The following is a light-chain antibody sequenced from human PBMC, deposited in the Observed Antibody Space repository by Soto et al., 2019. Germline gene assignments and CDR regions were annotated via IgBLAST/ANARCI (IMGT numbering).Light chain of an antibody. CDR3: QQTRSGIT. V-gene: IGKV1-39*01. J-gene: IGKJ5*01. CDR2: AAS. Sequence: DIQLTQSPPSLSATEGDRVTITCRASQTIDSYLNWFQQKPGMAPKLLIYAASKLQSGVPSRFRGSGSGTDFTLTIDTLQPDDFASYYCQQTRSGITFGQGTRLEI. CDR1: QTIDSY.